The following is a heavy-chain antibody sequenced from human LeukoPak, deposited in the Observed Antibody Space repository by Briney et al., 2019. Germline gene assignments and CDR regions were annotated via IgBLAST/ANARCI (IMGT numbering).Heavy chain of an antibody. Sequence: GGSLRLSCAASGFTFDDYGMSWVRQAPGKGLEWVSGINWNGDSTGYGDSVKGRFTISRDNAKNSLYLQMNSLRAEDTALYYCVRGALTKIWGRKKGTDVWGRGTTVTVSS. D-gene: IGHD3-16*01. CDR2: INWNGDST. CDR3: VRGALTKIWGRKKGTDV. CDR1: GFTFDDYG. J-gene: IGHJ6*04. V-gene: IGHV3-20*04.